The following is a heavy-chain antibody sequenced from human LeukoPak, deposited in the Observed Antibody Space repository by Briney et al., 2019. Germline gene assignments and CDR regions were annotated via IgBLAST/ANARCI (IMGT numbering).Heavy chain of an antibody. CDR2: IYTSGST. Sequence: PSETLSLTCTVSGGSISSGTYYWSWIRQPAGKGLEWIGRIYTSGSTNYNPSLKSRVTISVDTSKNQFSLKLSSLTTADTAVYYCARRGSSSWYFDYWGQGSLVTVSS. J-gene: IGHJ4*02. V-gene: IGHV4-61*02. CDR1: GGSISSGTYY. D-gene: IGHD6-13*01. CDR3: ARRGSSSWYFDY.